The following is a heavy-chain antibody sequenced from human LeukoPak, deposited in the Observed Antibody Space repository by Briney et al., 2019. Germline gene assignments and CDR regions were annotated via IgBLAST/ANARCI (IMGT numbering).Heavy chain of an antibody. Sequence: ASVKVSCKASGYTFTNYDINWVRQATGQGLEWMGWMNPNTGHTGYAQKFQDRVTFTWNTSINTAYMELSSLRSEDTAVYYCARDYLGVIGYMDVWGKGTTVTVSS. D-gene: IGHD3-16*02. CDR1: GYTFTNYD. V-gene: IGHV1-8*03. CDR2: MNPNTGHT. CDR3: ARDYLGVIGYMDV. J-gene: IGHJ6*03.